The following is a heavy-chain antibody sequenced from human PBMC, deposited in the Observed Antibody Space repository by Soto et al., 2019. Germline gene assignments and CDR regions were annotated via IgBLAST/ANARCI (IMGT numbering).Heavy chain of an antibody. CDR3: VKDRRSTRRAMDV. CDR2: ISSNGAAT. Sequence: EVQLVESGGGLVQPGGSLRLSCSASGFTFSSCAMHWVRQAAGKGLEYVSGISSNGAATYYAESVKDRFSISRDNSRHTLFLQVNSLTGEDTAVYYCVKDRRSTRRAMDVWGQGTTVTVSS. J-gene: IGHJ6*02. CDR1: GFTFSSCA. D-gene: IGHD2-2*01. V-gene: IGHV3-64D*06.